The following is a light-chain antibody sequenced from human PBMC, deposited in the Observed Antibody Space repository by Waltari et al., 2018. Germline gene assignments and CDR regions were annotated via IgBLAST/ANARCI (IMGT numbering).Light chain of an antibody. J-gene: IGLJ3*02. V-gene: IGLV7-46*01. CDR2: DTS. CDR1: AGAVTRGLY. CDR3: LISYSGVGV. Sequence: QAVVTQEPSLTVSPGGTVTLTCASSAGAVTRGLYPYWFQQKPGQAPRTLIYDTSNKHSWTPARFSGSLLGGKAALTLSGAQPEDEAEYYCLISYSGVGVFGGGTKLTVL.